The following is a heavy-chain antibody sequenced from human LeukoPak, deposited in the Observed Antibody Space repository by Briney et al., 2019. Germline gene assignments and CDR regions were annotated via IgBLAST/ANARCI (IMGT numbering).Heavy chain of an antibody. CDR1: GGTFSSYA. Sequence: GASVKVSCKASGGTFSSYAISWVRQAPGQGLEWMGRIIPIFGTANYAQKFQGRVTITTDESTSTAYMELSSLRSEDTAVYYCAGEERWDRDYYYMDVWGKGTTVTVSS. D-gene: IGHD1-26*01. V-gene: IGHV1-69*05. J-gene: IGHJ6*03. CDR2: IIPIFGTA. CDR3: AGEERWDRDYYYMDV.